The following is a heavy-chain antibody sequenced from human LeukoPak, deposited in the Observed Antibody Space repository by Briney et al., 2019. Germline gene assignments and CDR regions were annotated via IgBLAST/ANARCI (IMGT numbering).Heavy chain of an antibody. J-gene: IGHJ4*02. Sequence: SQTLSLTCAISGDSVSSNSAAWHWIRQSPSRGLEWLGRTYYRSKWYNDYAVSVKSRITINPDTSKNQFSLQLNSVTPEDTAVYYCARDRGEYYDSSGYREGAYFDYWGQGTLVTVSS. CDR2: TYYRSKWYN. V-gene: IGHV6-1*01. CDR1: GDSVSSNSAA. CDR3: ARDRGEYYDSSGYREGAYFDY. D-gene: IGHD3-22*01.